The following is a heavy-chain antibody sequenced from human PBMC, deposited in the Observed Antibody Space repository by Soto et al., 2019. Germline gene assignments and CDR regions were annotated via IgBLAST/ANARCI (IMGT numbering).Heavy chain of an antibody. CDR3: AISLGAWFDP. CDR2: IYYSGST. CDR1: GGSISSSSYY. D-gene: IGHD3-16*01. J-gene: IGHJ5*02. Sequence: QLQLQESGPGLVKPSETLSLTCTVSGGSISSSSYYWGWIRQPPGKGLEWIGSIYYSGSTYYNPSLKRRVTKSEDTSKNQFSLKLSSVTAADTAVYYCAISLGAWFDPWGQGTLVTVSS. V-gene: IGHV4-39*01.